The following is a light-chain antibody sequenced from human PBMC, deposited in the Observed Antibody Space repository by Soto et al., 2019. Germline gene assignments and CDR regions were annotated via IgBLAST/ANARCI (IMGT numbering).Light chain of an antibody. Sequence: QSALTQPASVSGSPGQSITISCTGTSSDVGGYNYVSWYQQHPGKAPKLMISDVSNRPSGVSNRFSCSKSGNTASLTISGLQAEDEAEYYCSSYTSSSTRDVVFGGGTKLTVL. CDR1: SSDVGGYNY. V-gene: IGLV2-14*01. CDR2: DVS. CDR3: SSYTSSSTRDVV. J-gene: IGLJ2*01.